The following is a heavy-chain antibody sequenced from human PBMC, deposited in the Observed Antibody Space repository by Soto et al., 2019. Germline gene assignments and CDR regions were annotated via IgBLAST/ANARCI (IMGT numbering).Heavy chain of an antibody. CDR2: IYWNDDK. V-gene: IGHV2-5*01. CDR3: ASMTTVATAAFDI. Sequence: QITLKESGPTPVKPTQPLTLTCTASGLSFGTSGVGVGWIRQPPGEALEWLALIYWNDDKRYSPSLKSSLTTTKDTSKNQVVLTMTNVEPVDTATYYCASMTTVATAAFDIWGQGTMVTVSS. D-gene: IGHD4-17*01. J-gene: IGHJ3*02. CDR1: GLSFGTSGVG.